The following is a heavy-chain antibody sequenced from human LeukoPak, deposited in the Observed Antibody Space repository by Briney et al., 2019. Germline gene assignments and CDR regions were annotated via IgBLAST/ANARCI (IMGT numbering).Heavy chain of an antibody. Sequence: SETLSLTCAVSGGSISSSNWWSWVRQPPGKGLEWIGEIYHSGSTNYNPSLKSRVTISVDRSKNQFSLKLSSVTAADTAVYYCARAIDCSGGSCYDPWGQGTLVTVSS. J-gene: IGHJ5*02. CDR2: IYHSGST. D-gene: IGHD2-15*01. CDR1: GGSISSSNW. CDR3: ARAIDCSGGSCYDP. V-gene: IGHV4-4*02.